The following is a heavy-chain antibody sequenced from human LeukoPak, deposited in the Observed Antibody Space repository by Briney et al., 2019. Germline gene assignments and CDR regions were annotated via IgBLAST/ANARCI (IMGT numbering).Heavy chain of an antibody. V-gene: IGHV1-2*02. CDR2: INPNSGGT. CDR3: ARDHRLGAVVTPTNLFTY. CDR1: GYTFSRYN. Sequence: ASVRVSCKASGYTFSRYNIHWVRQAPGQGLEWMGWINPNSGGTNYAQKFQDRVTMTRDTSIRTAYMELSSLRSDDTAVYYCARDHRLGAVVTPTNLFTYWRQPRLVTVSS. J-gene: IGHJ4*01. D-gene: IGHD6-13*01.